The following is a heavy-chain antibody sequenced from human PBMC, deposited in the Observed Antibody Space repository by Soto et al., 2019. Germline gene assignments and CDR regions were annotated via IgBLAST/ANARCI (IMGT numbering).Heavy chain of an antibody. Sequence: EVHLVQSGGGLVQLGGSLSLSCAASGFTFSSYWMHWARQDPGKGLTCVSRINGDGTMTTYADFVKGRFTISRDTAKKTLFLQMSSLRVDDTAVYYCSAGLADYWGQGSLVTVSS. CDR3: SAGLADY. CDR1: GFTFSSYW. J-gene: IGHJ4*02. CDR2: INGDGTMT. V-gene: IGHV3-74*01.